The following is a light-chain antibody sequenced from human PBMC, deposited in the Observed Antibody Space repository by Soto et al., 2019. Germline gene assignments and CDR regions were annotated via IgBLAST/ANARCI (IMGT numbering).Light chain of an antibody. V-gene: IGKV3-11*01. J-gene: IGKJ5*01. CDR2: DAS. Sequence: EIVLTQSPATLSLSPGERATLSCRASQSFSSYLAWYQQKPGQAPRLLLYDASKRATGIPARFSGRGSGTDFTLTISRLEPEDFAFYDCQQRSNWPPVITFGQGTRLEIK. CDR1: QSFSSY. CDR3: QQRSNWPPVIT.